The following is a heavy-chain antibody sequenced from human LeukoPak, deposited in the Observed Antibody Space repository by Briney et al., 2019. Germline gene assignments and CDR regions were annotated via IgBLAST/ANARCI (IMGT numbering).Heavy chain of an antibody. CDR1: GGSINSYY. J-gene: IGHJ4*02. V-gene: IGHV4-59*01. CDR2: IYYSGST. Sequence: SETLSLTCTVSGGSINSYYWSWIRQPPGKGLEWIGFIYYSGSTNYNPSLKSRVTISVDTSKNQFSLKLSSVTAADTAVYYCARVYSGYDSMEQQLDYWGQGTLVTVSS. CDR3: ARVYSGYDSMEQQLDY. D-gene: IGHD5-12*01.